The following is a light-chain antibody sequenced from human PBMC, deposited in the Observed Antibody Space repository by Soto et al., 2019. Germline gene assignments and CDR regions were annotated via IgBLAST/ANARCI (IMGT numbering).Light chain of an antibody. Sequence: DIQMTQSPSTLSASVGDRATITCRASQSISSWLAWYQQKPGKAPKLLIYKASSLESGVPSRFCGSGSGTEFTLTISSLQPDDFATYYCQQYTAIAWTFGQGTKVEVK. J-gene: IGKJ1*01. V-gene: IGKV1-5*03. CDR1: QSISSW. CDR3: QQYTAIAWT. CDR2: KAS.